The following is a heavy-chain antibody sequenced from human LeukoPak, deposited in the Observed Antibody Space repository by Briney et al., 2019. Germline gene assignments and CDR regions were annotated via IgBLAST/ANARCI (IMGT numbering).Heavy chain of an antibody. Sequence: GGSLRLSCAASGFPFNSYAMSWVRQAPGKGLEWVSAIVGDTVTVYTDSVKGRFTISRDNSKNTLYLQMNSPRAEDTAIYYCAKGSAQWEIYDYWGQGTLVTVSS. J-gene: IGHJ4*02. CDR3: AKGSAQWEIYDY. CDR1: GFPFNSYA. D-gene: IGHD1-26*01. V-gene: IGHV3-23*01. CDR2: IVGDTVT.